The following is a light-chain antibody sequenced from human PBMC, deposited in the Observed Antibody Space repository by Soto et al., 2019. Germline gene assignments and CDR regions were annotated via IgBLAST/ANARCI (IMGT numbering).Light chain of an antibody. CDR2: GES. J-gene: IGKJ1*01. V-gene: IGKV3-15*01. Sequence: LAQSPGTLSLSPGDSATLSCRASQSVGYHLAWYQQKNGQAPRLLIYGESTRATGIPARLSGSGSGTELNLTISRLQSEDFAVYYCQKYNNWPQTCGQGTKVDIK. CDR3: QKYNNWPQT. CDR1: QSVGYH.